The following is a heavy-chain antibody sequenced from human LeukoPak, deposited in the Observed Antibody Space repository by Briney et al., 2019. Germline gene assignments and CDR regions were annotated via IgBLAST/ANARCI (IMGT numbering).Heavy chain of an antibody. CDR2: IHHSGST. CDR1: AGSISNYD. Sequence: SETLSLTCTVSAGSISNYDWSWIRQPPGKGLEWIGNIHHSGSTNYHSSLKSRVTMSIDTSKNLFSLHLSSVTAADTAVYYCAGWVWTVSRVEYFENWGERSLVTVSS. J-gene: IGHJ1*01. V-gene: IGHV4-59*01. CDR3: AGWVWTVSRVEYFEN. D-gene: IGHD3/OR15-3a*01.